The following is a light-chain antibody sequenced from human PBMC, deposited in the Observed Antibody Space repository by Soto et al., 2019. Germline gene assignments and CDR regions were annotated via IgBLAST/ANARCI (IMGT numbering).Light chain of an antibody. Sequence: QSVLTQPPSVSAAPGQKVTISCSGSTSNIGNNYVSWYQQLPGTVPKLLIYDTNKRPSGIPDRFSGSKSGTSATLGITGLQTGDEADYYCGAWDSSLSAGVFGGGTKGPS. J-gene: IGLJ3*02. CDR1: TSNIGNNY. CDR2: DTN. V-gene: IGLV1-51*01. CDR3: GAWDSSLSAGV.